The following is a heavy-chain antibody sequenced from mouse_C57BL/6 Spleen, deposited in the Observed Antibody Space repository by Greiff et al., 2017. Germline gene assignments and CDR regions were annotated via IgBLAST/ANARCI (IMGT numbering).Heavy chain of an antibody. CDR2: IYPSDSET. CDR1: GYTFTSYW. J-gene: IGHJ2*01. Sequence: QVQLQQPGAELVRPGSSVKLSCKASGYTFTSYWMDWVKQRPGQGLEWIGNIYPSDSETHYNQKFKDKATLTVDKSSSTAYMQLSSLTSEDSAVYCCARGGYYYGRSYIFEYWGQGTTLTVST. D-gene: IGHD1-1*01. V-gene: IGHV1-61*01. CDR3: ARGGYYYGRSYIFEY.